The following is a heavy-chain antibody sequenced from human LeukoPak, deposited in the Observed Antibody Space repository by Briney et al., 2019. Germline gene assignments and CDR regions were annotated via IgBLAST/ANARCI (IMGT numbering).Heavy chain of an antibody. Sequence: GGSLRLSCEASGFTFSNYWMSWVRQAPGKGLEWVANIKQDGSEKYYVDSVKGRFTISRDNAKNSLYLQMNSLRAEDTAVYYCAREAYCAYWGQGTLPTVSS. CDR3: AREAYCAY. CDR1: GFTFSNYW. J-gene: IGHJ4*02. V-gene: IGHV3-7*01. CDR2: IKQDGSEK. D-gene: IGHD2-21*01.